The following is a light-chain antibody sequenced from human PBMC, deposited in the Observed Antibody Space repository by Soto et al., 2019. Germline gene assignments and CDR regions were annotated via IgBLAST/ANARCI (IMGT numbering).Light chain of an antibody. J-gene: IGKJ5*01. CDR1: QSVTSNY. CDR3: RQYCYGRDT. Sequence: IVLTQSPGIMSLSPGERVSLSCRASQSVTSNYLAWYQQKPSQAPRLLIYGASSRATGIPDRFSGSGSGRDFTITISRLNTEDFAVYYCRQYCYGRDTIGPRTRLELK. V-gene: IGKV3-20*01. CDR2: GAS.